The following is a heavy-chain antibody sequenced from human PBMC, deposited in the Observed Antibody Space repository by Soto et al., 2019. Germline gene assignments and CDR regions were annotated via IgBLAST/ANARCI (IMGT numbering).Heavy chain of an antibody. CDR2: IDPSGSYT. V-gene: IGHV5-10-1*01. D-gene: IGHD3-9*01. CDR3: ARGLRYFDRVFGLDY. CDR1: GYSFPNFL. Sequence: GESLKISCKGSGYSFPNFLITLVRQMPGKGLEWMGKIDPSGSYTDYNPTFQGHVTISVDRSISTAYLQWTSLKASDTAMYYCARGLRYFDRVFGLDYWGQGTLVTVSS. J-gene: IGHJ4*02.